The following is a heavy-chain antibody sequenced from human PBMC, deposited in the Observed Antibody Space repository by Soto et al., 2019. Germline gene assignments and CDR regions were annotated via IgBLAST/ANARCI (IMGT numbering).Heavy chain of an antibody. D-gene: IGHD3-3*01. CDR2: ISSSSSYI. Sequence: PGGSLRLSCAASGFTFSSYSMNWVRQAPGKGLEWVSSISSSSSYIYYADSVKGRFTISRDNAKNSLYLQMNSLRAEDTAVYYCARDPGGWGYDFWSGYYGSDYYYYGMDVWGQGTTVTVSS. CDR3: ARDPGGWGYDFWSGYYGSDYYYYGMDV. V-gene: IGHV3-21*01. CDR1: GFTFSSYS. J-gene: IGHJ6*02.